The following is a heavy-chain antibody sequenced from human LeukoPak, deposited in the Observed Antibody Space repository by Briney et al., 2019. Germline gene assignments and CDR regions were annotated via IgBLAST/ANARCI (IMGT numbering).Heavy chain of an antibody. D-gene: IGHD4-17*01. J-gene: IGHJ6*03. CDR3: ASTGEGDYWIRGPWNYYMDV. V-gene: IGHV4-30-2*01. CDR2: IYHSGST. Sequence: SETLSLTCTVSGGSISSGGYYWSWIRQPPGKGLEWIGYIYHSGSTYYNPSLKSRVTISVDRSKNQFSLKLSSVTAADTAVYYCASTGEGDYWIRGPWNYYMDVWGKGTTVTVSS. CDR1: GGSISSGGYY.